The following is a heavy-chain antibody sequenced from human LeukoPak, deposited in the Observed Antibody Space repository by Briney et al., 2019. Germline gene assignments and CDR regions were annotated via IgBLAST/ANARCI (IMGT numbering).Heavy chain of an antibody. Sequence: GGSLRLSCVASGFPFSSYGMHWVRQAPGKGLEWVAVISYDGSNKYYADSVKGRFTISRDNSKNTLYLQMNSLRAEDTAVYYCARDSTIFGVVIISLTFDYWGQGTLVTVSS. CDR3: ARDSTIFGVVIISLTFDY. V-gene: IGHV3-30*19. J-gene: IGHJ4*02. CDR2: ISYDGSNK. CDR1: GFPFSSYG. D-gene: IGHD3-3*01.